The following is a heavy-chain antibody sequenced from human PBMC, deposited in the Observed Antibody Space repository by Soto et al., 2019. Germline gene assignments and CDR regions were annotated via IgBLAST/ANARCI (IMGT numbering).Heavy chain of an antibody. CDR1: VGSISSYY. D-gene: IGHD6-13*01. CDR2: IYYSGST. CDR3: ARGEDSSWYYFDY. V-gene: IGHV4-59*01. J-gene: IGHJ4*02. Sequence: SETLSLTCTVSVGSISSYYWSWIRQPPGKGLEWIGYIYYSGSTNYNPSLKSRVTISVDTSKNQFSLKLSSVTAADTAVYYCARGEDSSWYYFDYWGQGTLVTVSS.